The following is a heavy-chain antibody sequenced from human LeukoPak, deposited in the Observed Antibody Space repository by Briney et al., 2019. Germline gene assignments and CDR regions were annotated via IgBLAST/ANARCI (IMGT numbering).Heavy chain of an antibody. J-gene: IGHJ4*02. CDR3: AKRPGDMVSLDY. V-gene: IGHV3-23*01. Sequence: GGSLRLSCAVSGFTFSDHYMDWVRQAPGKGLEWVSTVTSSGGSTYYSDSVKGRFTISRDNSKNTLYLQMNSLRVEDTAVYYCAKRPGDMVSLDYWGQGTLVTISS. CDR1: GFTFSDHY. D-gene: IGHD5/OR15-5a*01. CDR2: VTSSGGST.